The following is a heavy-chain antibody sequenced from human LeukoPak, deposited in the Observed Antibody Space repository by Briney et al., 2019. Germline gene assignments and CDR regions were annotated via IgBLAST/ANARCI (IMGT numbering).Heavy chain of an antibody. D-gene: IGHD5-18*01. CDR3: ASGGYSYGYDEFDY. CDR2: IYTSGST. Sequence: SETLSLTCTVSGGSISSGSYYWSWIRQPAGKGLEWIGRIYTSGSTNYNPSLKSRVTISVDTSKNQFSLKLSSVTAADTAVYYCASGGYSYGYDEFDYWGQGTLVTVSS. J-gene: IGHJ4*02. CDR1: GGSISSGSYY. V-gene: IGHV4-61*02.